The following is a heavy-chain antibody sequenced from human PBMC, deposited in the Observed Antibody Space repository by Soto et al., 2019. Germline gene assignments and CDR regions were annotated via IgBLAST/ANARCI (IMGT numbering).Heavy chain of an antibody. Sequence: GGSLRLSCAASGFTFSSYAMSWVRQAPGKGLEWVSAISGSGGSTYYADSVKGRFTISRDNSKNTLYLQMNSLRAEDTAVYYCAKVVVPAAIQARWFDPWGQGTLVTVSS. CDR3: AKVVVPAAIQARWFDP. CDR1: GFTFSSYA. J-gene: IGHJ5*02. V-gene: IGHV3-23*01. CDR2: ISGSGGST. D-gene: IGHD2-2*02.